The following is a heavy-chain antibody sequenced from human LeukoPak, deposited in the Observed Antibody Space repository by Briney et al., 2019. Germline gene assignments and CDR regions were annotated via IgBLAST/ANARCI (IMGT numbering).Heavy chain of an antibody. D-gene: IGHD3-16*01. V-gene: IGHV3-33*01. CDR2: LYFDGSNK. CDR3: ARDRIPGGD. Sequence: PGRSLRLSCTASGFTFSSYGMHWVRQAPGKGLEWVALLYFDGSNKYYADSLKGRFTISRDNSKNTVYLQMNSLRAEDTAVYYCARDRIPGGDWGQGTLVTVSS. CDR1: GFTFSSYG. J-gene: IGHJ4*02.